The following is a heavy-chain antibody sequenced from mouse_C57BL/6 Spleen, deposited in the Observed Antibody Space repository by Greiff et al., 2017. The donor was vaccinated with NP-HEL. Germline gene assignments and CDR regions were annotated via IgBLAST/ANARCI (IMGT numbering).Heavy chain of an antibody. J-gene: IGHJ1*03. Sequence: EVKLMESGPELVKPGASVKIPCKASGYTFTDYNMDWVKQSHGTSLAWIGDINPNNGGTIYNQKFKGKATLTVDKSSSTAYMERRSLTSEDTAGYDCARRVNWYFDVWGTGTTVTVSA. CDR3: ARRVNWYFDV. CDR1: GYTFTDYN. CDR2: INPNNGGT. V-gene: IGHV1-18*01.